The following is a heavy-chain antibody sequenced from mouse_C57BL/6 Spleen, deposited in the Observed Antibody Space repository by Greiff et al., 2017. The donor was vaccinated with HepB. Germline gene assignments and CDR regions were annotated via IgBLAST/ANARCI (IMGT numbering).Heavy chain of an antibody. CDR3: ASRGSSYFDV. CDR1: GYTFTSYW. J-gene: IGHJ1*03. CDR2: IDPSDSYT. V-gene: IGHV1-59*01. Sequence: VQLQQPGAELVRPGTSVKLSCKASGYTFTSYWMHWVKQRPGQGLEWIGVIDPSDSYTNYNQKFKGKATLTVDTSSSTAYMQLSSLTSEDSAVYYCASRGSSYFDVWGTGTTVTVSS. D-gene: IGHD1-1*01.